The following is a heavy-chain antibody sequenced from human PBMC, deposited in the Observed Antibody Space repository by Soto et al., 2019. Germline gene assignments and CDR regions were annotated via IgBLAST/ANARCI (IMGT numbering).Heavy chain of an antibody. CDR3: ARDRCFDGSCYSASDF. CDR1: GFSFSTYD. CDR2: ISTTSFTI. D-gene: IGHD2-15*01. Sequence: SCVASGFSFSTYDMDWVRQAPGKAPEWIAHISTTSFTIYYADSVKGRFTISRDNVRNSLYLEMKSLRDEDTAVYYCARDRCFDGSCYSASDFWGQGIQVTVSS. V-gene: IGHV3-48*02. J-gene: IGHJ4*02.